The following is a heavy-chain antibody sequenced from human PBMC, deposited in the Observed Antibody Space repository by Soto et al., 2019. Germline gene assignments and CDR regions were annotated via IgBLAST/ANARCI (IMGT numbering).Heavy chain of an antibody. CDR3: ARAPIDY. V-gene: IGHV3-21*01. Sequence: PGGSLRLSCVASGFTFNIYGMNWVRQVPGKGLEWLSFISSTSSSINYADSMKGRLTVSRDNAKNSLYLQMNNLRAEDTAVYYCARAPIDYWGRGTLVTV. CDR1: GFTFNIYG. CDR2: ISSTSSSI. J-gene: IGHJ4*02.